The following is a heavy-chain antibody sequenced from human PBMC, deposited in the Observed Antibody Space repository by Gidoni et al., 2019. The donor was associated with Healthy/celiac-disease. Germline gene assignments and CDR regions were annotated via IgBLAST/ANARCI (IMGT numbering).Heavy chain of an antibody. V-gene: IGHV3-7*01. Sequence: EVQLVESGGGLVQPGGSLRLSCAASGFTFSSYWMSWVRQAPGKGLEWVANIKQDGSEKYYVDSVKGRFTISRDNAKNSLYLQMNSLRAEDTAVYYCARADYDFWSVQGYFDYWGQGTLVTVSS. CDR2: IKQDGSEK. D-gene: IGHD3-3*01. CDR1: GFTFSSYW. CDR3: ARADYDFWSVQGYFDY. J-gene: IGHJ4*02.